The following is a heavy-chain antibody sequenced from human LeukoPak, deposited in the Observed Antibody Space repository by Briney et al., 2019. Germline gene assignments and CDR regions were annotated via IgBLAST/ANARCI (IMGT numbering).Heavy chain of an antibody. Sequence: RSSVKVSCKASGGTFSSYAISWVRLAPGQGLEWMGRIIPILGIANYAQKFQGRVTITADKSTSTAYMELSSLRSEDTAVYYCARGSDGYIHGWFDPWGQGTLVTVSS. CDR1: GGTFSSYA. V-gene: IGHV1-69*04. J-gene: IGHJ5*02. CDR3: ARGSDGYIHGWFDP. CDR2: IIPILGIA. D-gene: IGHD5-24*01.